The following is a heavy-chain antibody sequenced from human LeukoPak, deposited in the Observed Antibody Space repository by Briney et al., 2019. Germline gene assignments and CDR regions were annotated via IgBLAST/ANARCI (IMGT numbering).Heavy chain of an antibody. J-gene: IGHJ4*02. Sequence: GGSLRLSCAASGFTFSNYAMHWVRQAPGKGLEWVAVIWYDGSDKYYVDSVKGRFTISRDTSKNTLYLRMNSLRAEDTAVYYCAKDLTLYDSSGFFEYWGQGTLVTVSS. D-gene: IGHD3-22*01. CDR1: GFTFSNYA. CDR2: IWYDGSDK. V-gene: IGHV3-33*06. CDR3: AKDLTLYDSSGFFEY.